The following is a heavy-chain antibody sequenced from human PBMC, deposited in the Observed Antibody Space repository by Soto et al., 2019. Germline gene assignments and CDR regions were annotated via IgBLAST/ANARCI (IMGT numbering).Heavy chain of an antibody. D-gene: IGHD1-26*01. Sequence: QVQLVQSGAEVKKPGASVKVSCKASGYTFTSYGIIWVRQAPGQGLEWMGWISAYNGNTHYAQKLQGRVTMTTDTTTSTADMELRSLRSDDTALYYCARDRGSYALDYWGQGTLVTVSS. J-gene: IGHJ4*02. CDR2: ISAYNGNT. CDR1: GYTFTSYG. CDR3: ARDRGSYALDY. V-gene: IGHV1-18*01.